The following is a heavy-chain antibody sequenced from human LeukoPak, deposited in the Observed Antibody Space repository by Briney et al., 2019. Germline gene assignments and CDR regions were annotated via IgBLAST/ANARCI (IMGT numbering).Heavy chain of an antibody. CDR3: ARSPRTVGATTPD. CDR1: GYTFTSYD. D-gene: IGHD1-26*01. Sequence: ASVKVSCKASGYTFTSYDINWVRQATGQGLEWMGWMNPNSGNTGYAQKFQGRVTMTTDTSTSTAYMELRSLRSDDTAVYYCARSPRTVGATTPDWGQGTLVTVSS. J-gene: IGHJ4*02. CDR2: MNPNSGNT. V-gene: IGHV1-8*01.